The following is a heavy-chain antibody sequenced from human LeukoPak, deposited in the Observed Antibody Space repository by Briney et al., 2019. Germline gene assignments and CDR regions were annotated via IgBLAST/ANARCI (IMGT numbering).Heavy chain of an antibody. Sequence: SETLSLTCTVSGGSISSSGYYWGWIRQPPGKGLEWIGSIYYSGSTYYNPSLKSRVTISVDTSKNQFSLKLSSVTAADTAVYYCARDRKGEDDAFDIWGQGTMVTVSS. CDR1: GGSISSSGYY. D-gene: IGHD1-14*01. CDR2: IYYSGST. CDR3: ARDRKGEDDAFDI. V-gene: IGHV4-39*07. J-gene: IGHJ3*02.